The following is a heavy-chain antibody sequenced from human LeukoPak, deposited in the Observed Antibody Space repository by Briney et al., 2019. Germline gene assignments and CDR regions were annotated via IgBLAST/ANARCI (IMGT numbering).Heavy chain of an antibody. V-gene: IGHV4-34*01. CDR3: ARGRHDITMIVVVMTSVSYYLDV. J-gene: IGHJ6*03. CDR1: GGSFSGYH. Sequence: SETLSLTCAVYGGSFSGYHWTWIRQSPGKGLEWIGDINPSGSTYYNPSLKSRLTISVDTSKNQFSLQLWSVTAADTAVYYCARGRHDITMIVVVMTSVSYYLDVWGKGTTVTVS. D-gene: IGHD3-22*01. CDR2: INPSGST.